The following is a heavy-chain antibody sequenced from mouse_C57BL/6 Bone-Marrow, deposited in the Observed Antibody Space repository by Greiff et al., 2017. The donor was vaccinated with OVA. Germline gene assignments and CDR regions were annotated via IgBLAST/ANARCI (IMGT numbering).Heavy chain of an antibody. CDR3: ARFITTVVTFAY. CDR2: ISSGGSYT. D-gene: IGHD1-1*01. Sequence: EVKLVESGGDLVKPGGSLKLSCAASGFTFSSYGMSWVRQTPDKRLEWVATISSGGSYTYYPDSVKGRFTISRDNAKNTLYLQMSSLKSEDTAMYYCARFITTVVTFAYWGQGTLVTVSA. J-gene: IGHJ3*01. CDR1: GFTFSSYG. V-gene: IGHV5-6*01.